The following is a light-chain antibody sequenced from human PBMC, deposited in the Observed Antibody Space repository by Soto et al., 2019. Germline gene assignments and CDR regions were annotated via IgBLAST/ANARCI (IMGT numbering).Light chain of an antibody. V-gene: IGLV2-14*03. Sequence: QSALTQPASVSGSPGQSITISCTGTSNDVGGYDFVSWYQHPPGKAPKLMIYDVTSRPSGVSDRFSGSKSGNTASLTISGLQAEDEADYYCTSYANTTTRVIFGGGTKLTVL. CDR3: TSYANTTTRVI. J-gene: IGLJ2*01. CDR1: SNDVGGYDF. CDR2: DVT.